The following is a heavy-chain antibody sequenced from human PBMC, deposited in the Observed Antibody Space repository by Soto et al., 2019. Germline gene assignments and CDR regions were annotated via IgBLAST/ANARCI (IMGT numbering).Heavy chain of an antibody. J-gene: IGHJ3*02. CDR1: GGSISSYY. Sequence: QVQLQESGPGLVKPSETLSLTCTVSGGSISSYYWSWIRQPPGKGLEWIGYIYYSGSTNYNPSLKSRVTKSXXTXKXXFALKLSSVTAADTAVYYCARDAGGSSGWYGAFDIWGQGTMVTVSS. V-gene: IGHV4-59*01. CDR3: ARDAGGSSGWYGAFDI. CDR2: IYYSGST. D-gene: IGHD6-19*01.